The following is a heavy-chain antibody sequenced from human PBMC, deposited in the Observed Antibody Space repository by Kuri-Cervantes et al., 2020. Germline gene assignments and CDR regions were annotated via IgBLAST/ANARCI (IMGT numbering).Heavy chain of an antibody. V-gene: IGHV3-74*01. CDR1: GFTFSDYW. Sequence: GESLKISCAASGFTFSDYWMNWVRQAPGKGLVWVSRINTDGRTTTYADSVKGRFTISRDNSKNTLYLQMNSLRAEDTAVYYCARDRATARGSMDVWGQGTTVTVSS. D-gene: IGHD5-12*01. J-gene: IGHJ6*02. CDR2: INTDGRTT. CDR3: ARDRATARGSMDV.